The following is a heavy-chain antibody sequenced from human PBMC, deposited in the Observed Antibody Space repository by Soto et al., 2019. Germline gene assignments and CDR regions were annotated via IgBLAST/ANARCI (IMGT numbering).Heavy chain of an antibody. V-gene: IGHV4-34*01. D-gene: IGHD6-19*01. CDR2: INHSGST. CDR3: ASRLDSGWYSS. J-gene: IGHJ4*02. CDR1: DGSFSGYY. Sequence: SETLSLTCAVYDGSFSGYYWSWIRQPPGKGLEWIGEINHSGSTNYNPSLKSRVTISVDTSKNQFSLKLSSVTAADTAVYYCASRLDSGWYSSWGQGTLVTVSS.